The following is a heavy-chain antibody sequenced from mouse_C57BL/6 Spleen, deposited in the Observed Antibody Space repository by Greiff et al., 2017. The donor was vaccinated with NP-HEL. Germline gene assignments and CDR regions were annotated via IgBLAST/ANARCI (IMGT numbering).Heavy chain of an antibody. D-gene: IGHD1-1*01. V-gene: IGHV1-52*01. CDR1: GYTFTSYW. Sequence: QVQLKQPGAELVRPGSSVKLSCKASGYTFTSYWMHWVKQRPIQGLEWIGNIDPSDSATHYNQKFKDKATLTVDKSSSTAYMQLSSLTSEDSAVYYCAKEGNTVAPAYWGQGTLVTVSA. CDR2: IDPSDSAT. CDR3: AKEGNTVAPAY. J-gene: IGHJ3*01.